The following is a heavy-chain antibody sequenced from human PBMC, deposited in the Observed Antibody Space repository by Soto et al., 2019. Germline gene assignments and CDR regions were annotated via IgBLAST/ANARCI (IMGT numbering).Heavy chain of an antibody. CDR1: GGTFSSYA. Sequence: ASVKVSCKASGGTFSSYAISWVRQAPGQGLEWMGGIIPIFGTANYAQKFQGRVTITADESTSTAYMELSSLRSEDTAVYYCARTINMVRGGNAFDIWGQGTMVTVSS. CDR3: ARTINMVRGGNAFDI. J-gene: IGHJ3*02. V-gene: IGHV1-69*13. D-gene: IGHD3-10*01. CDR2: IIPIFGTA.